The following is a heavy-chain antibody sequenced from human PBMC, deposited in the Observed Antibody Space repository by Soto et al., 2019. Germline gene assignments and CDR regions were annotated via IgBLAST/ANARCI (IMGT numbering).Heavy chain of an antibody. J-gene: IGHJ4*02. V-gene: IGHV3-23*01. D-gene: IGHD3-9*01. CDR3: ATSFRYFDN. Sequence: HPWGSLRLSCAGSGFTPTTTPLSCVRQPPGKGLEWVTTISGTAIRTYYVDSVKGRFFISRDNSKNTVTLQMNNLTLDDTAVNYCATSFRYFDNWGQGTRVTVSS. CDR1: GFTPTTTP. CDR2: ISGTAIRT.